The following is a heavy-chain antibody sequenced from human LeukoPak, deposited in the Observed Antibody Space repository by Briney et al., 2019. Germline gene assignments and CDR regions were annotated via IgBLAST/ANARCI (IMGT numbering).Heavy chain of an antibody. D-gene: IGHD2-8*01. CDR3: GRGGNGIDI. Sequence: VGSLRLSCAASGFTFSHYLMHWVRQAPGKGLVWVSRINSDESNTNSYADSMKGRFIISRDNAKNTLYLQMNSLRAEDTAVYFCGRGGNGIDIWGQGTTVIVSS. V-gene: IGHV3-74*01. J-gene: IGHJ3*02. CDR2: INSDESNT. CDR1: GFTFSHYL.